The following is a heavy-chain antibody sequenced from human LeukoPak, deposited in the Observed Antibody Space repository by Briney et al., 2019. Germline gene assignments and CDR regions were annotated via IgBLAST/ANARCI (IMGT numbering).Heavy chain of an antibody. D-gene: IGHD6-13*01. V-gene: IGHV3-66*02. CDR1: GFTVSSNY. J-gene: IGHJ4*02. CDR3: AKDHPLGIAAAGRGYFDY. CDR2: IYSGGST. Sequence: LSGGSLRLSCAASGFTVSSNYMSWVRQAPGKGLEWVSVIYSGGSTYYADSVKGRFTISRDNSKNTLYLQMNSLRAEDTAAYYCAKDHPLGIAAAGRGYFDYWGQGTLVTVSS.